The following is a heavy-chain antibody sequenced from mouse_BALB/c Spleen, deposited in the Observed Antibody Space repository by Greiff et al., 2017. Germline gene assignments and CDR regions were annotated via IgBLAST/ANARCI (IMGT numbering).Heavy chain of an antibody. CDR2: ISSGSSTI. V-gene: IGHV5-17*02. J-gene: IGHJ4*01. D-gene: IGHD4-1*01. CDR1: GFTFSSFG. CDR3: ARRTGSYYAMDY. Sequence: EVMLVESGGGLVQPGGSRKLSCAASGFTFSSFGMHWVRQAPEKGLEWVAYISSGSSTIYYADTVKGRFTISRDNPKNTLFLQMTSLRSEDTAMYYCARRTGSYYAMDYWGQGTSVTVSS.